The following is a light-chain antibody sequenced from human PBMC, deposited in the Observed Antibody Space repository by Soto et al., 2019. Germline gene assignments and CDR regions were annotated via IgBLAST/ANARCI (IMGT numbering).Light chain of an antibody. J-gene: IGLJ1*01. CDR3: SSYAGSYYV. CDR2: EVN. V-gene: IGLV2-8*01. CDR1: SGDVGGYSY. Sequence: QSVLTQPPSASGSPGQSVTISCTGTSGDVGGYSYVSWYQQHPGKAPKLMIYEVNKRPSGVPVRFSGSKSGNTASLTVSGLQAEDEADYYCSSYAGSYYVFGTGTQLTVL.